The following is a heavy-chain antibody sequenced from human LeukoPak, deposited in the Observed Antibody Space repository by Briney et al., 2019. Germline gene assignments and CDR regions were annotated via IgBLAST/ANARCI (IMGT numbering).Heavy chain of an antibody. J-gene: IGHJ4*02. Sequence: TGGSLRCSCAASGFTFSSYWMSWVRHAPGKGLEWVANIKQDGSEKYYVDSVKVRFTISRDNAKNSLYLQMNSLRAEDTAVYYCARDLYRIVVVPHYFDYWGQGTLVTVSS. D-gene: IGHD3-22*01. CDR2: IKQDGSEK. CDR1: GFTFSSYW. V-gene: IGHV3-7*01. CDR3: ARDLYRIVVVPHYFDY.